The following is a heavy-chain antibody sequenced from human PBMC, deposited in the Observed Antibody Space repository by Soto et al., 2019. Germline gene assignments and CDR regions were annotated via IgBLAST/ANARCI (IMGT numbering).Heavy chain of an antibody. Sequence: EVQLLESGGGLVQPGGSLRLSCAASGCTFSSYGMTWVRQAPGKGLEWVSFSSATGAGTYYADSVKGRFTISRDNSKNTLYLQMTRLRADDTAVYYCAKNRRAGGNYGFYSDFWGQGALVIVSS. J-gene: IGHJ4*02. CDR3: AKNRRAGGNYGFYSDF. CDR2: SSATGAGT. CDR1: GCTFSSYG. V-gene: IGHV3-23*01. D-gene: IGHD1-7*01.